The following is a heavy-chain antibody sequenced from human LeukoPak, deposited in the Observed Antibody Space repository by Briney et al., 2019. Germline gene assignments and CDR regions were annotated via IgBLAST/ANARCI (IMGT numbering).Heavy chain of an antibody. CDR2: IYSSGNT. CDR3: ASLNSSNWSFDY. D-gene: IGHD6-13*01. Sequence: SETLSLTCTVSNGSISSYYWSWIRQPAGKGLEWIGRIYSSGNTNYNSSLKSRVIISVDTSKNQFSLKLNSVTAADTAVYYCASLNSSNWSFDYWGQGTLVTVSS. J-gene: IGHJ4*02. CDR1: NGSISSYY. V-gene: IGHV4-4*07.